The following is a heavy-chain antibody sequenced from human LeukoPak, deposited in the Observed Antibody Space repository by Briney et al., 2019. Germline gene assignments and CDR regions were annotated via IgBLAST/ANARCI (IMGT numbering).Heavy chain of an antibody. V-gene: IGHV3-23*01. CDR2: ISGSGGST. CDR1: GFTFSSYE. CDR3: ARGPSGYHNT. Sequence: GGSLRLSCAASGFTFSSYEMNWVRQAPGKGLEWVSAISGSGGSTYYADSVKGRFTISRDNSKNTLYLQMNSLRAEDTAVYYCARGPSGYHNTGGQGTLVTVSS. J-gene: IGHJ4*02. D-gene: IGHD5-12*01.